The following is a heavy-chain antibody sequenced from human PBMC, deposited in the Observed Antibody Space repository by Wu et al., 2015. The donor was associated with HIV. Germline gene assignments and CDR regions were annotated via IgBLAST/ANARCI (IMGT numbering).Heavy chain of an antibody. J-gene: IGHJ4*02. V-gene: IGHV4-34*01. CDR2: INHSGST. CDR3: ARGREVVVPAAIRGYFDY. D-gene: IGHD2-2*02. CDR1: GGSFSGYY. Sequence: QVQLQQWGAGLLKPSETLSLTCAVYGGSFSGYYWSWIRQPPGKGLEWIGEINHSGSTNYNPSLKSRVTISVDTSKNQFSLKLSSVTAADTAVYYCARGREVVVPAAIRGYFDYWGQGTLVTVSS.